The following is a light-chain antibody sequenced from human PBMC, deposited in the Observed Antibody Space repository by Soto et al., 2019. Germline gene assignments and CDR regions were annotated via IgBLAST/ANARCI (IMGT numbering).Light chain of an antibody. V-gene: IGKV1-33*01. CDR2: DAS. Sequence: DIQMTQSPSSLSASVGDRVTITGQASQDISNYLKWYQQKPGKAPRLLIYDASNLEIGVPSRFSGSGSGTDFIFSIINLQPDDITTYYCQQYYTLPPYTFGQGTKVELK. J-gene: IGKJ2*01. CDR3: QQYYTLPPYT. CDR1: QDISNY.